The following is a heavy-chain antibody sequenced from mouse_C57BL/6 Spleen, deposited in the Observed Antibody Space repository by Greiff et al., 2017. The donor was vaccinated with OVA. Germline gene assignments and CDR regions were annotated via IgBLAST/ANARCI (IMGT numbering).Heavy chain of an antibody. D-gene: IGHD1-1*01. CDR1: GYTFTSYW. Sequence: QVHVKQSGAELVKPGASVKLSCKASGYTFTSYWMHWVKQRPGQGLEWIGMIHPNSGSTNYNEKFKSKATLTVDKSSSTAYMQLSSLTSEDSAVYYCGPTVGRAWFAYWGQGTLVTVSA. V-gene: IGHV1-64*01. J-gene: IGHJ3*01. CDR3: GPTVGRAWFAY. CDR2: IHPNSGST.